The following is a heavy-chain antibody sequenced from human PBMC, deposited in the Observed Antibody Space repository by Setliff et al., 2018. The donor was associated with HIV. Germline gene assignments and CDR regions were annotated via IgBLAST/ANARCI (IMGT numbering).Heavy chain of an antibody. CDR2: LHPVDSDT. CDR1: GFSFTSNW. D-gene: IGHD6-13*01. J-gene: IGHJ3*02. V-gene: IGHV5-51*01. Sequence: PGESLKISCKGSGFSFTSNWIGWVRQMPGKGLEWMGILHPVDSDTRYSPSFQGQATISADKSISTAYLQWSTLKASDTAIYYCARHRHTAAGTLDAFDIWGQGTVVTVSS. CDR3: ARHRHTAAGTLDAFDI.